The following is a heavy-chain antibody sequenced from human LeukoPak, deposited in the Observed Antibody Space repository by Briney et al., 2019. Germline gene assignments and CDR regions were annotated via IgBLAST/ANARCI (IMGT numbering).Heavy chain of an antibody. Sequence: ASVKVSCKASGYTFTGHYMHWVRQAPGQGLEWMGWINPNSGGTNYAQKFQGRVTMTRDTSISTAYMELSRLRSDDTAVYYCARDTPSGRHLEWLLGSYYYYGMDVWGQGTTVTVSS. J-gene: IGHJ6*02. D-gene: IGHD3-3*01. CDR3: ARDTPSGRHLEWLLGSYYYYGMDV. CDR1: GYTFTGHY. CDR2: INPNSGGT. V-gene: IGHV1-2*02.